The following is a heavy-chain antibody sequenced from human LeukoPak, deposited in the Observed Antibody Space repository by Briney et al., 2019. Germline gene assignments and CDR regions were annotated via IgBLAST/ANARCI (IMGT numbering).Heavy chain of an antibody. D-gene: IGHD6-13*01. CDR3: ARGYVDRYSSSPDEWYYYYMDV. CDR2: TYYRSKWYN. V-gene: IGHV6-1*01. J-gene: IGHJ6*03. Sequence: SQTLSLTCAISGDSVSSNSAAWNWIGQSPWRGLEWLGRTYYRSKWYNDYAVSVKSRITINPDTSKNQFSLQLNSVTPEDTAVYYCARGYVDRYSSSPDEWYYYYMDVWGKGTTVTVSS. CDR1: GDSVSSNSAA.